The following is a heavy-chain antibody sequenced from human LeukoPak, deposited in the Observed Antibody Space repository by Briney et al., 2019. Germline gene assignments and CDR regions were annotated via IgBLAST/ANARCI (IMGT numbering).Heavy chain of an antibody. J-gene: IGHJ5*02. CDR2: IYYSGST. CDR3: ARPHKNWFGP. V-gene: IGHV4-39*01. Sequence: PSETLSLTCTVSGGSISSSSYYWGWIRQPPGKGLEWIGSIYYSGSTYYNPSLKSRVTISVDTSKNQFSLKLSSVAAADTAVYYCARPHKNWFGPWGQGTLVTVSS. CDR1: GGSISSSSYY.